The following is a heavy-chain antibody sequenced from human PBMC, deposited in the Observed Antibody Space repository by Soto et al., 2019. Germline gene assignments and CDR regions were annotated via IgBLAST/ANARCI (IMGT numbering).Heavy chain of an antibody. Sequence: ESGGGLVQPGGSLKLSCAASGFTFTNFWMSWVRQAPGKGLEWVANIAPDGSEKNHADAVRGRFTIARDNAKNSLTLQMNSLRGDDTAVYYCARDVIWGQGSLVTVSS. J-gene: IGHJ4*02. V-gene: IGHV3-7*05. CDR3: ARDVI. CDR1: GFTFTNFW. CDR2: IAPDGSEK.